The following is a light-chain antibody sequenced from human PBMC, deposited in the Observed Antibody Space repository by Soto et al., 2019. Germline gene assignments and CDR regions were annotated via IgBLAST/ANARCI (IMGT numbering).Light chain of an antibody. Sequence: EIVLTQSPATLSLSPGERATLSCRASQGISSYLAWYQQKPGQAPRLFTYDASNRATGIPARFSGSGSGTDFTLTISSLEPEDFAVYYCQQRSEWPITFGQGTRLEIK. CDR2: DAS. V-gene: IGKV3-11*01. J-gene: IGKJ5*01. CDR1: QGISSY. CDR3: QQRSEWPIT.